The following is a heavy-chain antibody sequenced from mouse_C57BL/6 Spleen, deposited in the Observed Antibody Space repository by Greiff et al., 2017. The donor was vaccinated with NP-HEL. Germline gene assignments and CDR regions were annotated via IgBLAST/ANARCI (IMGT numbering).Heavy chain of an antibody. J-gene: IGHJ3*01. V-gene: IGHV1-15*01. CDR2: IDPETGGT. D-gene: IGHD1-1*01. Sequence: VQLQQSGAELVRPGASVTLSCKASGYTFTDYEMHWVKQTPVHGLEWIGAIDPETGGTAYNQKFKGKAILTADKSSSTAYMELRSLTSEDSAVYYCTSSTTVLAPFAYWGQGTLVTVSA. CDR1: GYTFTDYE. CDR3: TSSTTVLAPFAY.